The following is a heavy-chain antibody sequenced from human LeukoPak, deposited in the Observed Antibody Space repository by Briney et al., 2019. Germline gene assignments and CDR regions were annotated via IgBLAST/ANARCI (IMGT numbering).Heavy chain of an antibody. J-gene: IGHJ5*02. V-gene: IGHV3-23*01. D-gene: IGHD3-22*01. Sequence: GGSLRLSCAASGFTFSSYAMSWVRQAPGKGLEWVSAISGSGGSTYYADSVEGRFTISRDNSKNTLYLQMNSLRAEDTAVYYCAKDQSRYFYDSSAYPRNWFDPWGQGTLVTVSS. CDR2: ISGSGGST. CDR3: AKDQSRYFYDSSAYPRNWFDP. CDR1: GFTFSSYA.